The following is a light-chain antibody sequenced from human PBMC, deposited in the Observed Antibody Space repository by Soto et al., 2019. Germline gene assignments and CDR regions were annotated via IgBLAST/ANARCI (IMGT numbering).Light chain of an antibody. J-gene: IGKJ5*01. Sequence: EIMLTQSPATLSVSSGERAPLSCRARQSVRSNLAWYQQKPGQAPRPLIYDASSRASGVPARFSGSGSGTDFTLTISSLEPEDFALYYCQQRNSWPPITFGQGTRLEIK. V-gene: IGKV3-11*01. CDR2: DAS. CDR3: QQRNSWPPIT. CDR1: QSVRSN.